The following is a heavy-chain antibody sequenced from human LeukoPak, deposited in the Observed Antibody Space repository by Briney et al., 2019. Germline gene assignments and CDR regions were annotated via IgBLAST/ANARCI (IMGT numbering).Heavy chain of an antibody. J-gene: IGHJ5*02. D-gene: IGHD5-12*01. CDR3: ARALHRGYSGNGRNS. CDR1: GSSFTTYK. V-gene: IGHV3-48*02. Sequence: PGGSLRLSCLASGSSFTTYKMNRVRQAPGKGLEWISYISDTSSTFVYADSVRGRFTISRDNAKNSLFLQMNSLRDEDTAVYYCARALHRGYSGNGRNSWGQGTRVTVSS. CDR2: ISDTSSTF.